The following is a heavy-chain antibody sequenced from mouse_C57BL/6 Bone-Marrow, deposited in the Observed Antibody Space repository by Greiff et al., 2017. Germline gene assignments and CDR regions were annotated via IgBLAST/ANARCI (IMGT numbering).Heavy chain of an antibody. CDR2: IDPSDSYT. V-gene: IGHV1-59*01. CDR1: GYTFTSYW. Sequence: QVQLQQPGAELVRPGTSVKLSCKASGYTFTSYWMHWVKQRPGQGLEWIGVIDPSDSYTNYNQKFKGKATLTVDTSSSTSYMQLSSLTSEDSAVYSCARDYSKEGGYWGQGTTLTVSS. D-gene: IGHD2-5*01. CDR3: ARDYSKEGGY. J-gene: IGHJ2*01.